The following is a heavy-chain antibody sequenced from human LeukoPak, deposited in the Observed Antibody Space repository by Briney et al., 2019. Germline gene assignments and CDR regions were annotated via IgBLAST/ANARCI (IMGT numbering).Heavy chain of an antibody. CDR1: GFTFSSYA. Sequence: GGSLRLSCAASGFTFSSYAMSWVRQAPGKGLEWAANIKQDGSEKYYVDSVKGRFTISRDNAKNSLYLQMNSLRAEDTAVYYCARDVDTAMVGGFFDYWGQGTLVTVSS. V-gene: IGHV3-7*01. J-gene: IGHJ4*02. CDR3: ARDVDTAMVGGFFDY. D-gene: IGHD5-18*01. CDR2: IKQDGSEK.